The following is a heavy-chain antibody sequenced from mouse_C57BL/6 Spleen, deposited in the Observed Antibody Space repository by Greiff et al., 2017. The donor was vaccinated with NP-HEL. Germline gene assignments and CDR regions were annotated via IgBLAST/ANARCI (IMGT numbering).Heavy chain of an antibody. J-gene: IGHJ1*03. CDR1: GYAFSSSW. D-gene: IGHD1-1*01. V-gene: IGHV1-82*01. CDR2: IYPGDGDT. Sequence: QVQLKESGPELVKPGASVKISCKASGYAFSSSWMNWVKQRPGKGLEWIGRIYPGDGDTNYNGKFKGKATLTADKSSSTAYMQLSSRTSEDSAVYFCANYYGSSFYWYFDVWGTGTTVTVSS. CDR3: ANYYGSSFYWYFDV.